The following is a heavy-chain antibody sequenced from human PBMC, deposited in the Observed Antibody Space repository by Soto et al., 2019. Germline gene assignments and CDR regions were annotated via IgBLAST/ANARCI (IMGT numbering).Heavy chain of an antibody. Sequence: GGSLRLSCAASGFTFTNYWMTWVRQPPGKGLEWVANIKQDGSQRFYVDSVKGRFTISRDNAKNSVYLQMNSLRAEDTAVYYWARDYGVVTLWGQGTLVTVSS. CDR3: ARDYGVVTL. J-gene: IGHJ4*02. D-gene: IGHD2-8*01. CDR1: GFTFTNYW. CDR2: IKQDGSQR. V-gene: IGHV3-7*01.